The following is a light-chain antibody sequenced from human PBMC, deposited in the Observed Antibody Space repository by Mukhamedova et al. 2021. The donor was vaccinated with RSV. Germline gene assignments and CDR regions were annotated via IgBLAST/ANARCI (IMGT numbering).Light chain of an antibody. CDR1: QSVSSN. J-gene: IGKJ2*01. Sequence: GRATLSCRASQSVSSNLAWYQQKPGQAPRLLIYDASIRATGIPARFSGSGSGTEFTLTITSLQSEDFAVYYCQQYKNWPPYTFGQG. V-gene: IGKV3-15*01. CDR2: DAS. CDR3: QQYKNWPPYT.